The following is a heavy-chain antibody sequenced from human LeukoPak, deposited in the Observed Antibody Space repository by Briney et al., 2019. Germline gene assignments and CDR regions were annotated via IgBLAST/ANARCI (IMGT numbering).Heavy chain of an antibody. J-gene: IGHJ4*02. CDR2: ISGSGGST. CDR1: GFTFDDYA. V-gene: IGHV3-23*01. D-gene: IGHD3-22*01. CDR3: AKPVWYYYDSSGPFDY. Sequence: GGSLRLSCAASGFTFDDYAMHWVRQAPGKGLEWVPAISGSGGSTYYADSVKGRFTISRDNSKNTLYLQMNSLRAEDTAVYYCAKPVWYYYDSSGPFDYWGQGTLVTVSS.